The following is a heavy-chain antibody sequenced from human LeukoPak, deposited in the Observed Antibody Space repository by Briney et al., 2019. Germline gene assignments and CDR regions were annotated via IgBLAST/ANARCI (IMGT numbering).Heavy chain of an antibody. V-gene: IGHV3-30*01. CDR3: AGALMSPFDP. J-gene: IGHJ5*02. Sequence: GGSLRLSCAASGFTFSSYAMHWVRQAPGKGLEWVAVISYDGSNKYYADSVKGRFTISRDNSKNTLYLQMNSLRAEDTAEYYCAGALMSPFDPWGQGTLVTVSS. D-gene: IGHD2-8*01. CDR1: GFTFSSYA. CDR2: ISYDGSNK.